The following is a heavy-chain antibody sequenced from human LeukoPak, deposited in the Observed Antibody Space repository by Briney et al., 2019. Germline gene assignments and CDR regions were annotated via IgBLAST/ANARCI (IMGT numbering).Heavy chain of an antibody. Sequence: QSGGSLRLSCAASGFTFSSYGMHWVRQAPGKGLEWVAFIRYDGSNKYYADSVKGRFTISRDNSKNTLYLQMNSLRAEDTAVYYCAKDGSFYYYDSSGYFNYYYYYMDVWGKGTTVTISS. J-gene: IGHJ6*03. V-gene: IGHV3-30*02. D-gene: IGHD3-22*01. CDR2: IRYDGSNK. CDR1: GFTFSSYG. CDR3: AKDGSFYYYDSSGYFNYYYYYMDV.